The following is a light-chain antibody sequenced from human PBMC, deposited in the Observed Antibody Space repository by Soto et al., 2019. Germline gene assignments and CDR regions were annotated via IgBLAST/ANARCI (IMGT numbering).Light chain of an antibody. J-gene: IGKJ4*01. CDR3: QQYGSSPPKLT. Sequence: EIVLTQSPGTLSLSPGERVTLSCRASQSVSSSYLVWYQQKPGQAPRLLIYGASSRATGIPDRFSGSGSGTDFTLTISRLEPEDFAVYYCQQYGSSPPKLTFGGGTKVDIK. V-gene: IGKV3-20*01. CDR1: QSVSSSY. CDR2: GAS.